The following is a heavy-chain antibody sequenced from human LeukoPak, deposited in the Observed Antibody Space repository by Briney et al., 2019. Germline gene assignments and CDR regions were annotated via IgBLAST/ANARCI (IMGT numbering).Heavy chain of an antibody. V-gene: IGHV1-18*01. J-gene: IGHJ3*02. CDR2: ISAHNDNT. Sequence: ASVKVSCKASGYTFTTYGFNWVRQAPGQGLEWMGWISAHNDNTNYAQKFQGRVTMTTDTSTSTAYMELRGLRSDDTAVYYCARDLEYYDSSGSAFDIWGQGTMVTVSS. D-gene: IGHD3-22*01. CDR1: GYTFTTYG. CDR3: ARDLEYYDSSGSAFDI.